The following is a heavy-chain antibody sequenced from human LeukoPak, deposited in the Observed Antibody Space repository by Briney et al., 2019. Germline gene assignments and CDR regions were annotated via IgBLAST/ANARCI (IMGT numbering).Heavy chain of an antibody. Sequence: ASVKVSCKASGYTFTGYYMHWVRQAPGQGLEWMGWINPNSGGTNYAQKFQGRVTMTRDTSISTAHMELSRLRSDDTAVYYCAREVVLMVYANRFDYWGQGTLVTVSS. CDR1: GYTFTGYY. CDR3: AREVVLMVYANRFDY. D-gene: IGHD2-8*01. V-gene: IGHV1-2*02. CDR2: INPNSGGT. J-gene: IGHJ4*02.